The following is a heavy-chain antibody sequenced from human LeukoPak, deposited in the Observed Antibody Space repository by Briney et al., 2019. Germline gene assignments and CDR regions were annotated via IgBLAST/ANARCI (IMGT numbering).Heavy chain of an antibody. J-gene: IGHJ4*02. V-gene: IGHV3-23*01. D-gene: IGHD1-26*01. CDR1: GFTFSSYG. CDR2: ISGGGDGT. Sequence: PGGTLRLSCAASGFTFSSYGMGWVRQAPGKGLEWVSSISGGGDGTYYADSVKGRFTISRDNSKNTLYLQMNSLRAEDTAVYYCAKAGSIRFDYWGQGTLVTVSS. CDR3: AKAGSIRFDY.